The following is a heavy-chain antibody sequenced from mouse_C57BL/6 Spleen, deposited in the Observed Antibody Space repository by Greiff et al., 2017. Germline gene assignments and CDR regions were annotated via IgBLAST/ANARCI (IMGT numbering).Heavy chain of an antibody. CDR1: GYTFTDYE. V-gene: IGHV1-15*01. CDR2: IDPETGGT. CDR3: TRKESDGSPFDY. D-gene: IGHD1-1*01. Sequence: VQLQQSGAELVRPGASVTLSCKASGYTFTDYEMHWVKQTPVHGLEWIGAIDPETGGTAYNQKFKGKAILTADKSSSTAYMELRSLTSEDAAGYYCTRKESDGSPFDYWGQGTTLTVSS. J-gene: IGHJ2*01.